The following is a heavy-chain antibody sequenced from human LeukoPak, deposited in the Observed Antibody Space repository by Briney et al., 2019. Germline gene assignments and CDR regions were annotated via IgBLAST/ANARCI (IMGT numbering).Heavy chain of an antibody. J-gene: IGHJ4*02. CDR3: ARLEEAAAFGY. CDR2: IYYSGST. CDR1: GGSISSYY. V-gene: IGHV4-59*08. D-gene: IGHD6-13*01. Sequence: PSETLSLTCTVSGGSISSYYWSWIRQPPGKGLEWIGYIYYSGSTNYNPSLKSRVTISVDTSKNQFSLKLSSVTAADTAVYYCARLEEAAAFGYWGRGTLVTVSS.